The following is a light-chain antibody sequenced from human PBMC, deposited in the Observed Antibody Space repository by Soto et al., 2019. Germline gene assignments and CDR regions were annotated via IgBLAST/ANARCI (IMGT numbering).Light chain of an antibody. CDR2: RAS. CDR1: QSIGTY. Sequence: DIQMTQSPSTLSASVGDTVTITCRASQSIGTYLAWFQQKPGKAPRVLIYRASSLESGVPSRFSGSGSGTEFTLTINSLQPDDFATYYCQQSYSTARTFGQGTKVDIK. V-gene: IGKV1-5*03. J-gene: IGKJ1*01. CDR3: QQSYSTART.